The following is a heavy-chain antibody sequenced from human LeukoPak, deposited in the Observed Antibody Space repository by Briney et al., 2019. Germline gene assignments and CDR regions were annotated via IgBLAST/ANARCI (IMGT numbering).Heavy chain of an antibody. CDR1: GFTFSAHA. CDR2: IATSDAYT. J-gene: IGHJ6*02. Sequence: GGSLRLSCAASGFTFSAHAMTWVRQGPGTGLECVSAIATSDAYTYYADSVQGRFTISRDNSKNTLYLQMDSLRAEDTAVYYCARGSRITMIVADPAGMDVWGQGTTVTVSS. D-gene: IGHD3-22*01. V-gene: IGHV3-23*01. CDR3: ARGSRITMIVADPAGMDV.